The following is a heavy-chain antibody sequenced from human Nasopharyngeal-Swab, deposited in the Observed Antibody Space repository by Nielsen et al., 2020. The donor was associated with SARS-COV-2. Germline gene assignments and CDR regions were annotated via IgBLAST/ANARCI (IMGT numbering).Heavy chain of an antibody. CDR2: TYYRSKWYN. D-gene: IGHD1-26*01. CDR3: ARDLSGSSLYYYYGMDV. Sequence: SETLSLTCAISGDSVSSNSSAWNWIRQSPSRGLEWLGRTYYRSKWYNDYAVSVKSRITINPDTSKNQLSLQLNSVTPEDTAVYYCARDLSGSSLYYYYGMDVWGQGTTVTVSS. V-gene: IGHV6-1*01. CDR1: GDSVSSNSSA. J-gene: IGHJ6*02.